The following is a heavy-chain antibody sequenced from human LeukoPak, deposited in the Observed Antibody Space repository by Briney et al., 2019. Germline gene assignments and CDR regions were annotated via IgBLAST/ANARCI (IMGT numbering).Heavy chain of an antibody. CDR2: INQDGSEK. CDR3: ARDHAGYSYGYFLYYYYHMDV. D-gene: IGHD5-18*01. CDR1: GFTFSSYW. Sequence: GGSLRLSCVVSGFTFSSYWMSWVRQAPGKGLEWVANINQDGSEKYDVDSAKGRFTISRDNAKNSLYLQMNSLRAEDTAVYYCARDHAGYSYGYFLYYYYHMDVWGKGTTVTVSS. V-gene: IGHV3-7*01. J-gene: IGHJ6*03.